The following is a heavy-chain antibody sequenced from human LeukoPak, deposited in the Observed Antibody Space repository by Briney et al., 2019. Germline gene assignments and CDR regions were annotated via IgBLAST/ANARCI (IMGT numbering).Heavy chain of an antibody. J-gene: IGHJ4*02. CDR1: GYTFTSVG. Sequence: ASVKVSCKASGYTFTSVGISWVRQAPGQGLDWIECISAYNGNTNYAQKLQGRVTMTTDTSTSTAYMVLRSLRSDDTAVYYCARSGAARFLTRGFDWSPPFDYWGQGTLVTVSS. CDR3: ARSGAARFLTRGFDWSPPFDY. D-gene: IGHD3-9*01. V-gene: IGHV1-18*04. CDR2: ISAYNGNT.